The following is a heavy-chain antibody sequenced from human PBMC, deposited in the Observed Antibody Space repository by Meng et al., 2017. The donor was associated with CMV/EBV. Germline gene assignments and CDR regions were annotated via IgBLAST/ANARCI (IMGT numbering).Heavy chain of an antibody. J-gene: IGHJ4*02. D-gene: IGHD5-18*01. CDR1: GGSIGSYY. CDR3: ARHGDTAMVVGIDY. Sequence: QVRLQESGPGLVKPSGTLSLTCTFSGGSIGSYYWSWIRQPAGKGLEWIGRIYTSGSTNYNPSLKSRVTMSVDTSKNQFSLKLSSVTAADTAVYYCARHGDTAMVVGIDYWGQGTLVTVSS. CDR2: IYTSGST. V-gene: IGHV4-4*07.